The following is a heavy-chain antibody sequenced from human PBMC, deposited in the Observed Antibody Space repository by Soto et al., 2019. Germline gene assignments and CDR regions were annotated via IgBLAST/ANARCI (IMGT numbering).Heavy chain of an antibody. D-gene: IGHD2-2*01. CDR3: ARQYCTGTSCYPYFDY. CDR2: INPGIGST. J-gene: IGHJ4*01. V-gene: IGHV1-46*01. Sequence: VASVKVSCKASGYTFSSNYLHWIRQAPGQGREWMGTINPGIGSTTYAENFQGRVAMTRDTSTSTVYLELSSLRSEDTAVYYCARQYCTGTSCYPYFDYWG. CDR1: GYTFSSNY.